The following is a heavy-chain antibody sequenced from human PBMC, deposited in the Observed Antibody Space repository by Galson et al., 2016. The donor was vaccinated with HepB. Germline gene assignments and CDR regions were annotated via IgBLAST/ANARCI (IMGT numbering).Heavy chain of an antibody. J-gene: IGHJ2*01. D-gene: IGHD6-19*01. CDR3: AREDFTSGWTPLADFDL. CDR1: GVSLSSSDW. V-gene: IGHV4-4*02. Sequence: SETLSLTCTVSGVSLSSSDWWTWVRQSPGKGLEWIGEVSQSGSTSYNPSLKGRVTISIDKSKNQFSLSLRSVTAADTAIYYCAREDFTSGWTPLADFDLWGRGTQVIVAS. CDR2: VSQSGST.